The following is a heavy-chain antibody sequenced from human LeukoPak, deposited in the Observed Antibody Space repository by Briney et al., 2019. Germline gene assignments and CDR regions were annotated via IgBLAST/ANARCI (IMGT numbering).Heavy chain of an antibody. V-gene: IGHV7-4-1*02. CDR1: GYTFTSYA. Sequence: ASVKVSCKASGYTFTSYAMNWVRQAPGQGLEWVGWINTNTGNPTYAQGFTGRFVFSLDTSVSTAYLQISSLKAEDTAVYYCARELEELRYFDWFREEEDYWGQGTLVTVSS. J-gene: IGHJ4*02. D-gene: IGHD3-9*01. CDR2: INTNTGNP. CDR3: ARELEELRYFDWFREEEDY.